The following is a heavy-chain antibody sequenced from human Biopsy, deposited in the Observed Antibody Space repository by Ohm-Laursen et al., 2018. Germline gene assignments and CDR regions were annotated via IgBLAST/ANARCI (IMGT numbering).Heavy chain of an antibody. CDR3: AKDRYNYTPIGGFSMDV. CDR2: IFYDGGNT. CDR1: GFTFNNYG. D-gene: IGHD5-18*01. Sequence: SLRLSCAASGFTFNNYGMQWVRQAPGKGLEWVAFIFYDGGNTYYADSVEGRFTISRNNSRDTLYLQMSSLRAEDTAVYYCAKDRYNYTPIGGFSMDVWGQGTTVTVSS. J-gene: IGHJ6*02. V-gene: IGHV3-30*18.